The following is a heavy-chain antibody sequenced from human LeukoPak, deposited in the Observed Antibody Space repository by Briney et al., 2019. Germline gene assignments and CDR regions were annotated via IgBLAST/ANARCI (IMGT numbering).Heavy chain of an antibody. CDR3: ARAGLVGGFYYFDY. D-gene: IGHD1-26*01. J-gene: IGHJ4*02. CDR2: IFYSGST. Sequence: SETLSLTCTVSGGSISSSSYHWGWIRQPPGKGLEWIGSIFYSGSTYYNPSLKSRVTISVDTSKNQFSLKLSSVTAADTAVYYCARAGLVGGFYYFDYWGQGTLLTVSS. V-gene: IGHV4-39*01. CDR1: GGSISSSSYH.